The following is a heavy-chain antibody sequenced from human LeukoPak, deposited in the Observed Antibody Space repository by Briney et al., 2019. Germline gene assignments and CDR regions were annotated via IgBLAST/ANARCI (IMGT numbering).Heavy chain of an antibody. J-gene: IGHJ2*01. Sequence: SETLSLTCTASGGSISSSSYYWGWIRQPPGKGLEWIGSIYYSGSTYYNPSLKSRVTISVDTSKNQFSLRLSSVTAADTAVYYCARGKYYYGSGTYYTRSYDWYFDLWGRGTLVTVSS. CDR1: GGSISSSSYY. V-gene: IGHV4-39*07. CDR3: ARGKYYYGSGTYYTRSYDWYFDL. CDR2: IYYSGST. D-gene: IGHD3-10*01.